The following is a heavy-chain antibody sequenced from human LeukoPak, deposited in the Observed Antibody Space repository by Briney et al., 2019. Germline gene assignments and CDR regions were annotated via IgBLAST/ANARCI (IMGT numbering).Heavy chain of an antibody. Sequence: ASVTVSCKASGYTFTSYDINWVRQAPGQGLEWMGWMNPNSGNTDYAQKFQGRVTMTRNTSISTAYMELSSLRSEDTAVYYCARGGLMAAAVFYWGQGTLVTVSS. CDR3: ARGGLMAAAVFY. J-gene: IGHJ4*02. D-gene: IGHD6-13*01. V-gene: IGHV1-8*01. CDR1: GYTFTSYD. CDR2: MNPNSGNT.